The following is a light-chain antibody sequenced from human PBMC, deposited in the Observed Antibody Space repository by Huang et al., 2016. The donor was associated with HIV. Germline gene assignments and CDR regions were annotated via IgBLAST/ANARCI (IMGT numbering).Light chain of an antibody. Sequence: IQLTQSPSPLSASVGDTVTITCRASQGIRSSLAWYQQQPGKAPYLLVYDASTLRGGVPSRFSGSGSGTEFTLTTSSLQPEDFAAYYCQQLSSYPLTFGGGTKVEIK. CDR2: DAS. CDR3: QQLSSYPLT. V-gene: IGKV1-9*01. J-gene: IGKJ4*01. CDR1: QGIRSS.